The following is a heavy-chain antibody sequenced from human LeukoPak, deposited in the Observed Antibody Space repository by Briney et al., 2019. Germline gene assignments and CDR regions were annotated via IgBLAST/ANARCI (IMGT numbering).Heavy chain of an antibody. CDR1: GLAFSAYK. CDR2: ISTDGYTT. V-gene: IGHV3-74*01. J-gene: IGHJ4*02. CDR3: VVGGSPGY. D-gene: IGHD2-15*01. Sequence: GGSMRLSCAASGLAFSAYKMHWVRQAPRKGLVWVSRISTDGYTTDYADFVQGRFTASRDNTKNMWSLEMNSLRAEDTAVYYCVVGGSPGYWGQGTLVTVSS.